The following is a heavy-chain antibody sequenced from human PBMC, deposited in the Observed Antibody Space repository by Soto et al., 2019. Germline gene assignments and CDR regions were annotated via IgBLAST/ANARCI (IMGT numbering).Heavy chain of an antibody. V-gene: IGHV3-7*01. D-gene: IGHD4-17*01. Sequence: EVHLGESGGDLVQPGGSLTLSCVASGFAFNRNWMSWVRQAPGQGLEWVANIKPDGSERYYVDSVKGRFTITRDNAKNPVYLLMDSLGAEDTAVDYCAHHGDSDGGDYWGQGTLVTVSS. CDR2: IKPDGSER. J-gene: IGHJ4*02. CDR3: AHHGDSDGGDY. CDR1: GFAFNRNW.